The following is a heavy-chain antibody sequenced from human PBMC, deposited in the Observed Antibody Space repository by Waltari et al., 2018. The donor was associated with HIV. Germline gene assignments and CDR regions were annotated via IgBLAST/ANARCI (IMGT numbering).Heavy chain of an antibody. D-gene: IGHD6-6*01. Sequence: QVQLQQWGAGLLKPSETLSLTCAVYGGSFSGYYWSWIRQPPGKGLEWIGEINHSGSTNDNPSLKSRVTISVDTSKNQFSLKLSSVTAADTAVYYCARGESSIAAHFDYWGQGTLVTVSS. CDR2: INHSGST. V-gene: IGHV4-34*01. J-gene: IGHJ4*02. CDR1: GGSFSGYY. CDR3: ARGESSIAAHFDY.